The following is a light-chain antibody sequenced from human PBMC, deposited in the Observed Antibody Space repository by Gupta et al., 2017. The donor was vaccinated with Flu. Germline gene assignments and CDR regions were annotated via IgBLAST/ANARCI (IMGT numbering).Light chain of an antibody. Sequence: EIVLTQSPGTLSLSPGERGTLSCRASQSVSSSYLAWYQQKPGQAPRLLIYGASNRATDIPDRFSGSGSGTDFTLTISRLEPEDFAVYYCQQYSTSTWTFGQGTKVEIK. CDR2: GAS. CDR1: QSVSSSY. CDR3: QQYSTSTWT. V-gene: IGKV3-20*01. J-gene: IGKJ1*01.